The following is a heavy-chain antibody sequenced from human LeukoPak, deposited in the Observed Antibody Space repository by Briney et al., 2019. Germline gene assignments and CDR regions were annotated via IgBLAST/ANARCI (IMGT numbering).Heavy chain of an antibody. CDR2: ISHSGST. CDR1: GGSFSGYY. J-gene: IGHJ4*02. D-gene: IGHD3-9*01. V-gene: IGHV4-34*01. CDR3: ARVNRYYDILTGYQGEAYYFDY. Sequence: PSETLSLTCAVYGGSFSGYYWSWIRQPPGKGLEWIGEISHSGSTNYNPSLKSRVTISVDTSKNQFSLKLSSVTAADTAVYYCARVNRYYDILTGYQGEAYYFDYWGQGTLVTVSS.